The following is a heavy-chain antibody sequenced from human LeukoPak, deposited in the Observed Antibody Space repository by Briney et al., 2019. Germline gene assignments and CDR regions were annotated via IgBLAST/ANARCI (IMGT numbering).Heavy chain of an antibody. CDR3: ARGILTGPIYAFDI. CDR2: IYYSGST. Sequence: SETLSLTCTVSGGSISTYYWSWIRQPPGKGLEWIGHIYYSGSTNYNPSLKSRVTISVDTSKNQLSLKLNSVTAADTAVYYCARGILTGPIYAFDIWGQGTMVTVSS. V-gene: IGHV4-59*01. D-gene: IGHD3-9*01. CDR1: GGSISTYY. J-gene: IGHJ3*02.